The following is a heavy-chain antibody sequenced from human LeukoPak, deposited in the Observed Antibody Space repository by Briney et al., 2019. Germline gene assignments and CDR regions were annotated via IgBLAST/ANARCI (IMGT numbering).Heavy chain of an antibody. CDR3: ARGNRLYSSSWYSLAFDI. CDR2: RNPITGDT. D-gene: IGHD6-13*01. J-gene: IGHJ3*02. V-gene: IGHV1-8*01. Sequence: GASVTVSCKVSGYTFTSYDINWVRQATGQGHEWMGWRNPITGDTGYEQKSHGRVTMTRNTSISTAYMELSSLRSEDTAVYYCARGNRLYSSSWYSLAFDIWGQGTMVTVSS. CDR1: GYTFTSYD.